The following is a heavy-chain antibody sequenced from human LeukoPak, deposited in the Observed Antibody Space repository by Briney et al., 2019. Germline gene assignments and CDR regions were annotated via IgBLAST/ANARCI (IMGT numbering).Heavy chain of an antibody. J-gene: IGHJ6*03. CDR2: ITTNTGNP. V-gene: IGHV7-4-1*02. Sequence: ASVKVSCKASGYTFTTYAMNWVRQAPGQGLEWMGWITTNTGNPTYAQGFTGRFVFSLDTSVSSAYLQISSLKTEDTAVYYCARGGQWLVRGYYLDVWGKGTTVTVSS. CDR1: GYTFTTYA. CDR3: ARGGQWLVRGYYLDV. D-gene: IGHD6-19*01.